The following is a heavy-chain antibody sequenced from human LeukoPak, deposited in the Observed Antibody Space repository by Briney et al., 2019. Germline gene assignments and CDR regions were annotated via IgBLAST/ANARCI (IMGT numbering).Heavy chain of an antibody. V-gene: IGHV3-23*01. CDR1: GFTFSSYA. J-gene: IGHJ4*02. CDR3: AGTGSWAPGY. D-gene: IGHD1-14*01. Sequence: PGGSLRLSCAASGFTFSSYAMSWVRQAPGKGLEWVSAISGSGGSTYYTDSVKGRFTISRDNSKNTLWLQMNSLRAEDTAVYYCAGTGSWAPGYWGQGTLVTVSS. CDR2: ISGSGGST.